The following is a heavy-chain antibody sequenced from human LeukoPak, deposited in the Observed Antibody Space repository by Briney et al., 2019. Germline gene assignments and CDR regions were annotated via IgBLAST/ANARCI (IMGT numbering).Heavy chain of an antibody. CDR1: GGSISSYY. Sequence: SETLSFTCTVSGGSISSYYWSLIRQPPGKLLEWIGYIYYSGSTNYNPSHKSRVTISVDTSKNQFSLKLSSVTAADTAVYYCARGYDYVWGSYRPWGQGTLVTVSS. CDR2: IYYSGST. J-gene: IGHJ5*02. CDR3: ARGYDYVWGSYRP. V-gene: IGHV4-59*08. D-gene: IGHD3-16*02.